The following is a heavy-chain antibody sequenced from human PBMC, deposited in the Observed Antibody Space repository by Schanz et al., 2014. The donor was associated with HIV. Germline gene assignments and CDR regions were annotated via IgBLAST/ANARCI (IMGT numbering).Heavy chain of an antibody. D-gene: IGHD3-22*01. CDR3: AKDRNQYDSRYIGKGNYYYYYGMDV. CDR2: ITESGGRT. J-gene: IGHJ6*02. Sequence: DVQLVESGGSLVQPGGSLRLSCAASGFRFRSYWMSWVRQAPGKGLEWVSSITESGGRTYYADSVKGRFTISRDNSKNTVYLQAKSLRPEDTAVYYCAKDRNQYDSRYIGKGNYYYYYGMDVWGQGTTVTVSS. V-gene: IGHV3-23*04. CDR1: GFRFRSYW.